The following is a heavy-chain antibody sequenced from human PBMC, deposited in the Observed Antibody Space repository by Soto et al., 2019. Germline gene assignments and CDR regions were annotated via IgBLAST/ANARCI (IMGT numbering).Heavy chain of an antibody. CDR3: ARGVLLLWIRPDRSSFVF. Sequence: GGSLRLSCAASGFTLSSYAMSWVRQAPGKGLEWVSATSGSGGSRYHADSVKGRFTISRDNSKDTLYLQMNSLRAEDTAVYYSARGVLLLWIRPDRSSFVFWGKGTMVTVSS. D-gene: IGHD5-18*01. CDR1: GFTLSSYA. J-gene: IGHJ6*03. V-gene: IGHV3-23*01. CDR2: TSGSGGSR.